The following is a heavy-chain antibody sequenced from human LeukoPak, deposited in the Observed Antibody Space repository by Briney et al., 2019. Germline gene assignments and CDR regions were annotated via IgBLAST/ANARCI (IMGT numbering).Heavy chain of an antibody. CDR1: GFTFSSYA. CDR2: ISGSGGST. CDR3: AKDLGLDDCGDPGGDY. Sequence: GGSLRLSCAASGFTFSSYAMSWVRQAPGKGLEWVSAISGSGGSTYYADSVRGRFTISRDNSKNTLYLQVNSLRAEDTAVYYCAKDLGLDDCGDPGGDYWGQGTLVTVSS. D-gene: IGHD4-17*01. V-gene: IGHV3-23*01. J-gene: IGHJ4*02.